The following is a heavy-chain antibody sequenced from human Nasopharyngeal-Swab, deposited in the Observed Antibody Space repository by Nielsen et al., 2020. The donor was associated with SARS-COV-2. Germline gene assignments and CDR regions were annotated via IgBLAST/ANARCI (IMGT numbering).Heavy chain of an antibody. J-gene: IGHJ4*02. V-gene: IGHV1-69*13. CDR2: IIPIFGTA. Sequence: SFKISCKASVGTFSSYAISCVRQAPGQGLEWMGGIIPIFGTANYAQKFQGRVTITADESTSTAYMELSSMRSEDTAVYYCARVYPSSYYFDYWGQGTLVTVTS. D-gene: IGHD2-2*01. CDR1: VGTFSSYA. CDR3: ARVYPSSYYFDY.